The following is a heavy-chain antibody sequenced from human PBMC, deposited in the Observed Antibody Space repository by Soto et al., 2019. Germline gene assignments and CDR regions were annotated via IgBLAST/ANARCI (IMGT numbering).Heavy chain of an antibody. CDR1: QFSFSSYF. CDR2: VNPRGTFT. CDR3: ARLAVRLSYSGIDF. Sequence: GGSLRLSCVASQFSFSSYFMYWVRQAPGQGLEWVSAVNPRGTFTYYSDSVKGRFTISRDNSKNTVYLEMNSLRGEDTAVYFCARLAVRLSYSGIDFWRQGATATVSS. V-gene: IGHV3-23*01. J-gene: IGHJ6*02. D-gene: IGHD6-6*01.